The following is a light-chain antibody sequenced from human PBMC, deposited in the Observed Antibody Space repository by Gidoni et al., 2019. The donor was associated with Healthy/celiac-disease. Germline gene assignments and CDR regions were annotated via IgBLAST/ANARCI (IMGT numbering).Light chain of an antibody. CDR1: QGISSY. CDR3: QQLNSYPPYT. CDR2: AAS. Sequence: IQLTQSPSSLSASVGDRVPITCRASQGISSYLAWYQHKPGKAPKLLIYAASTLQSGVPARFSGSGSGTDFTLTISSLQPEDFATYYCQQLNSYPPYTFGQGTKLETK. V-gene: IGKV1-9*01. J-gene: IGKJ2*01.